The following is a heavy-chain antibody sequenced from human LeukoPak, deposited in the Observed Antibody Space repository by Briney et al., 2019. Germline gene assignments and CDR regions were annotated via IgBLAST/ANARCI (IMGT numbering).Heavy chain of an antibody. V-gene: IGHV1-2*02. CDR1: LYTFTDNH. D-gene: IGHD7-27*01. CDR3: ARELGINAFDS. J-gene: IGHJ3*02. Sequence: GASVTVSCKASLYTFTDNHMYWVRQAPGQERAGMGWINTNSGDTNYAQKFQGRVTLTRDTSISTAYMEVSRLTSADTAVYFCARELGINAFDSWGQGTMVTVSS. CDR2: INTNSGDT.